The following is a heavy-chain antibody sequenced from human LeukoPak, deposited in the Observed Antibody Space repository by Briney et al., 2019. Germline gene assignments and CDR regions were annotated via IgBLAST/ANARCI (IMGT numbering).Heavy chain of an antibody. J-gene: IGHJ4*02. CDR3: AIWARVAPDILTPRPRDY. D-gene: IGHD3-9*01. V-gene: IGHV3-21*01. CDR2: ISSSSSYI. Sequence: GGSLRLSCAASGFTFNSYSMNWVRQAPGKGLEWVSSISSSSSYIYYADSVKGRFTISRDNAKNSLYLQMNSLRAEDTAVYYCAIWARVAPDILTPRPRDYWGQGTLVTVSS. CDR1: GFTFNSYS.